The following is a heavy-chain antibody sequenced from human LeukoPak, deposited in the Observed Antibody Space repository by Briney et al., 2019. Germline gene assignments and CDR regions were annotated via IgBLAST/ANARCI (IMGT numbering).Heavy chain of an antibody. V-gene: IGHV4-59*08. J-gene: IGHJ5*02. CDR2: IYYSGST. CDR3: ARLRADSGSYYRWFDP. CDR1: GGSISSYY. D-gene: IGHD1-26*01. Sequence: PSETLSLTCTVSGGSISSYYWSWIRQPPGKGLEWSGYIYYSGSTHYNPSLKSRVTISVDTSKNQFSLKLSPVTAADTAVYYCARLRADSGSYYRWFDPWGQGTLVTVSS.